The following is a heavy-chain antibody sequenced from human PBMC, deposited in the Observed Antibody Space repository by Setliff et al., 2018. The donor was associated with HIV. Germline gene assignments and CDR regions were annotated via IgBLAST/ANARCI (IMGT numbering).Heavy chain of an antibody. CDR3: ARVEATGTIYYYYYYMDV. D-gene: IGHD6-13*01. CDR2: ISSSSSTT. CDR1: GFTFSSYS. J-gene: IGHJ6*03. V-gene: IGHV3-48*04. Sequence: GGSLRLSCAASGFTFSSYSMNWVRQAPGKGLEWVSYISSSSSTTYYAKSVKGRFTISRDNAKKSLYLQMNSLRAEDTAVYYCARVEATGTIYYYYYYMDVWGKGTTVTVSS.